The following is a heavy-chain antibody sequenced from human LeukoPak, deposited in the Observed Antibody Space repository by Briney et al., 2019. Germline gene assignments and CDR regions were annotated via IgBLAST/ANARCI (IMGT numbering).Heavy chain of an antibody. D-gene: IGHD6-19*01. CDR3: AKDHSGSGWD. CDR1: GFTVSSNY. J-gene: IGHJ4*02. CDR2: IYSGGST. V-gene: IGHV3-53*01. Sequence: GGSLRLSCAASGFTVSSNYMSWVRQAPGKGLEWVSIIYSGGSTFYADSVKGRFTISRDNSKNTLYLQMNSLRAEDTAVYYCAKDHSGSGWDWGQGTLVTVSS.